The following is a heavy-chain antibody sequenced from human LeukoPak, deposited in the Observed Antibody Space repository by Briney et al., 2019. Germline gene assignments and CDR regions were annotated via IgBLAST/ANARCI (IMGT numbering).Heavy chain of an antibody. Sequence: PSETLSLTCTVSGGSISSSSYYWGWIRQPPGKGLEWIGSIYYSGSTYYNPSLKSRVTISVDTSKNQFSLKLSSVTAADTAVYYCARHPGIRHLGWFDPWGQGTLVTVSS. CDR2: IYYSGST. D-gene: IGHD2-21*01. J-gene: IGHJ5*02. V-gene: IGHV4-39*01. CDR1: GGSISSSSYY. CDR3: ARHPGIRHLGWFDP.